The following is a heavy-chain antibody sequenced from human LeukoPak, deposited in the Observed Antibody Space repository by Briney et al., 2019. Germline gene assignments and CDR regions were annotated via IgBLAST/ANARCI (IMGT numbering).Heavy chain of an antibody. D-gene: IGHD2/OR15-2a*01. CDR3: ATESSLSN. J-gene: IGHJ4*02. Sequence: GGSLRLSCVASGLIFSSLAMDWVRQAPGKGLEWVGDISYDGTYASYAGSVRGRFTISRDNSKNTLYLQMNSLRTEDTAVYYCATESSLSNWGLGTLVTVSS. CDR2: ISYDGTYA. CDR1: GLIFSSLA. V-gene: IGHV3-30*04.